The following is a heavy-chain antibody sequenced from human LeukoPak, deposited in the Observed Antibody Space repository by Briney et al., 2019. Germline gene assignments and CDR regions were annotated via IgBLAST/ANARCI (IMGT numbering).Heavy chain of an antibody. CDR1: GFTFSSYD. Sequence: GGSLRLSCAASGFTFSSYDRHWVRQATGKGLEWVSAIGTAGDTYYPGSVKGRFTISRENAKNSWYLQMNSLRAEDTAVYYCARSQIVGATGGFDYWGQGTLVTVSS. CDR2: IGTAGDT. D-gene: IGHD1-26*01. J-gene: IGHJ4*02. V-gene: IGHV3-13*01. CDR3: ARSQIVGATGGFDY.